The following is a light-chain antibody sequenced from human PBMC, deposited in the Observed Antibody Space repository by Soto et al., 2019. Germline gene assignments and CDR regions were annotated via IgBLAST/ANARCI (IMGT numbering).Light chain of an antibody. Sequence: EIVMTQSPATLSVSPGERATLSCRASQSVSSNLAWNQQKPGQAPRLLIYGACTRATGIPDRFSGSGSGTEFTLTISSLQSEDFAVYYCLQYNNWPPWTFGQGTKVEIK. J-gene: IGKJ1*01. CDR2: GAC. V-gene: IGKV3-15*01. CDR3: LQYNNWPPWT. CDR1: QSVSSN.